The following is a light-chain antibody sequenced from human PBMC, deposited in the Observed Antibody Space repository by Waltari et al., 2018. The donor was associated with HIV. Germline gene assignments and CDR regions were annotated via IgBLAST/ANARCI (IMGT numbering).Light chain of an antibody. Sequence: QSALTQPRPVAGSPGQSVTLSCSGASSGVTYNNPVSWSQHHPGKAPKLLIYDVTKGPSGVPDRFSGSKSGNTASLTISGLQAEDEADYYCFSYGGSLHVFGTGTEVTVL. V-gene: IGLV2-11*01. CDR1: SSGVTYNNP. J-gene: IGLJ1*01. CDR3: FSYGGSLHV. CDR2: DVT.